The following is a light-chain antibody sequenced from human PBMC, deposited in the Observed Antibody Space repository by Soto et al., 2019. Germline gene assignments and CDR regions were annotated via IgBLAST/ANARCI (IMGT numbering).Light chain of an antibody. V-gene: IGKV3-20*01. J-gene: IGKJ5*01. CDR1: QSVSSSY. CDR2: GAS. Sequence: IVLTQSPDTLSLSPGERATLSCRASQSVSSSYLAWYQQKPGQAPRRLIYGASSRPTGIPDRFSGSGSGTDFTLTISRLEPDDFAVYYCHQYGSSSTFGQGTRPEI. CDR3: HQYGSSST.